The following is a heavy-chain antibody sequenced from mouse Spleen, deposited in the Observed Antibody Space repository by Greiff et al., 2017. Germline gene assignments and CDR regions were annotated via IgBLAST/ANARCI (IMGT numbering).Heavy chain of an antibody. CDR2: INPSTGGT. J-gene: IGHJ3*01. CDR3: ARDPYGLFAY. D-gene: IGHD1-2*01. V-gene: IGHV1-42*01. Sequence: EVKLMESGPELVKPGASVKISCKASGYSFTGYYMNWVKQSPEKSLEWIGEINPSTGGTTYNQKFKAKATLTVDKSSSTAYMQLKSLTSEDSAVYYCARDPYGLFAYWGQGTLVTVSA. CDR1: GYSFTGYY.